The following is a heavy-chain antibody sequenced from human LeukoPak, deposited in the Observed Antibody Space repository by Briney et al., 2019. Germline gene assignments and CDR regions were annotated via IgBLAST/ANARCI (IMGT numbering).Heavy chain of an antibody. Sequence: PSETLSLTCAVYGGSFSGYYWSWIRQPPGKGLEWIGEINHSGSTNYNPSLKSRVTISVDTSKNQFSLKLSSVTAADTAVYYCASTNSYVSSPFDPWGQGTLVTVSS. J-gene: IGHJ5*02. V-gene: IGHV4-34*01. CDR1: GGSFSGYY. D-gene: IGHD2-21*01. CDR2: INHSGST. CDR3: ASTNSYVSSPFDP.